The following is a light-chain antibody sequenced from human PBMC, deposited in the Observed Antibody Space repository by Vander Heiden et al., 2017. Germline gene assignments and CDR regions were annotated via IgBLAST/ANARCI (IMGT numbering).Light chain of an antibody. V-gene: IGKV1-39*01. CDR3: QQSYSSPLT. CDR2: AAS. J-gene: IGKJ4*01. CDR1: QTIADY. Sequence: DIQMTQSPPSLSASLGDRVTITCRASQTIADYLNWYQQKLEKAPKLLIFAASTLASGVPSRFIGSGSGTEFTLTISSLQPEDFAVYYCQQSYSSPLTFGGGTKVDIK.